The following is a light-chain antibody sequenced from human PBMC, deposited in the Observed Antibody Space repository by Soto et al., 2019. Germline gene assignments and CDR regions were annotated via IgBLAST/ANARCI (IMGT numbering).Light chain of an antibody. V-gene: IGKV3D-15*01. CDR3: QQYNNWPPSYT. CDR2: DSN. CDR1: QRISNK. J-gene: IGKJ2*01. Sequence: EIVLTQSPATLSVSPGERATLSCRASQRISNKLAWYQQKPGQAPRLLIYDSNTRATGIPSRFSGSWSGTALTLTSSSLQSENFVVYDGQQYNNWPPSYTCGQGTKLDFK.